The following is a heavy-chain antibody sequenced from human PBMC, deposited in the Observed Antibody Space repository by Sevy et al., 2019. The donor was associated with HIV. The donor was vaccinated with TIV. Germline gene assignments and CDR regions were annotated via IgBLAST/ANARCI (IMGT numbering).Heavy chain of an antibody. CDR2: LSYDGGKT. CDR3: ARERGISFIVGATTGAFDI. Sequence: GGSLRLSCAASGFTFRRYAMHWVRQAPGQGLESVAVLSYDGGKTYHADSVKGRFTISRDNSENTLYLQMNSLRAEDTAVYYCARERGISFIVGATTGAFDIWGQGTMVTVSS. V-gene: IGHV3-30*04. CDR1: GFTFRRYA. J-gene: IGHJ3*02. D-gene: IGHD1-26*01.